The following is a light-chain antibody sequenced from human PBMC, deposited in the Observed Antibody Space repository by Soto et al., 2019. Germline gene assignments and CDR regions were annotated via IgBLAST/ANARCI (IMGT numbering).Light chain of an antibody. J-gene: IGKJ5*01. V-gene: IGKV3-11*01. CDR3: QQCNSWRTS. CDR1: QSVSNF. Sequence: DIVLTQSPATLSLSPGERATLSCRASQSVSNFLAWYQQRPGQAPRLLIYGASNRAAGVPARFSASGSGTEFTLTLNSLEPEDFAVYYCQQCNSWRTSFGQGTRLEI. CDR2: GAS.